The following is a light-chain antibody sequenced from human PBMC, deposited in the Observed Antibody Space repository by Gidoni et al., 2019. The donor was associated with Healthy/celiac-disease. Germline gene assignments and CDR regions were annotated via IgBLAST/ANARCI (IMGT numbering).Light chain of an antibody. V-gene: IGKV1-5*03. CDR3: QQYNSVT. CDR1: QSISSW. Sequence: DIQMTQSPSTLSASVGDRVTITCRASQSISSWLAWYQQKPGKAPKLLIYKASSLESGVPSRFSGSGSGTEFTLTISSLQPDDFATYYCQQYNSVTFGGGTKVEIK. J-gene: IGKJ4*01. CDR2: KAS.